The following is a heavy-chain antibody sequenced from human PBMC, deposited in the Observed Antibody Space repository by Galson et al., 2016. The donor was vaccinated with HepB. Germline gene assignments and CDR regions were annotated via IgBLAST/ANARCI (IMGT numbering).Heavy chain of an antibody. V-gene: IGHV4-4*02. CDR2: IYRSGTA. J-gene: IGHJ5*02. CDR3: AGGKPATGWGS. Sequence: SETLSLTCAVSGGSISSDTWWSWVRQPPGKGLEWIGEIYRSGTANYNPSLKSRFVISLDKSKNKFSLTVNSVTAADTAVYFCAGGKPATGWGSWGQGILVVVSS. D-gene: IGHD1-26*01. CDR1: GGSISSDTW.